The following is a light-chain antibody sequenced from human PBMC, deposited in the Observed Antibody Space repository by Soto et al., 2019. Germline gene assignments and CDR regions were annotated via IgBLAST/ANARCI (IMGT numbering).Light chain of an antibody. CDR1: SSDVGGYNY. J-gene: IGLJ1*01. Sequence: QSALTQPASVSGSPGQSITISCTGTSSDVGGYNYVSWYQQHPPKAPKLMIYEVINRPSGVSNRFSGSKSGNTASLTISGLQAEDEADYYCSSFSSDTTLFVFGGGTKLTVL. CDR2: EVI. CDR3: SSFSSDTTLFV. V-gene: IGLV2-14*01.